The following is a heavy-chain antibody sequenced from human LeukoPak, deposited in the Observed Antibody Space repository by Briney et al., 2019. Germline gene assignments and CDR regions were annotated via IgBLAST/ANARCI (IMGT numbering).Heavy chain of an antibody. Sequence: SETLSLTCTVSGGSISSGSYYWGWIRQPPGKGLEWIGSIYYSGSTYYNPSLKSRVTISVDTSKNQFSLKLSSVTAADTAVYYCARDYGDIVATEISFDYWGQGTLVTVSS. CDR2: IYYSGST. D-gene: IGHD5-12*01. J-gene: IGHJ4*02. CDR3: ARDYGDIVATEISFDY. V-gene: IGHV4-39*07. CDR1: GGSISSGSYY.